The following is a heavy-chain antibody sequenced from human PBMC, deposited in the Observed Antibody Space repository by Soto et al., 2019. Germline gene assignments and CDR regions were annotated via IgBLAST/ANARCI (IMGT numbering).Heavy chain of an antibody. V-gene: IGHV3-30*18. D-gene: IGHD1-26*01. J-gene: IGHJ4*02. CDR3: AKDEGVGGTLGLFDY. CDR1: GFDFTYYA. Sequence: QVQLVESGGGAVQPGESLRLSCVASGFDFTYYAMHWVRQAPGKGLESVAVMSSDGSKIHHTDSVKGRFTISQDNSKHTLYLQMNSLRKEETAVYFCAKDEGVGGTLGLFDYWGQGTLVSVSS. CDR2: MSSDGSKI.